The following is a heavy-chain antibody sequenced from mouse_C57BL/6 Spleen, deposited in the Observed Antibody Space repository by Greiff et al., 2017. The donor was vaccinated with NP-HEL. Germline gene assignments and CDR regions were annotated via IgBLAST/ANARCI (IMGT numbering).Heavy chain of an antibody. CDR1: GFNIKDDY. CDR3: TTGYGKGD. CDR2: IDPENGDT. Sequence: VQLKESGAELVRPGASVKLSCTASGFNIKDDYMHWVKQRPEQGLEWIGWIDPENGDTEYASKFQGKATITADTSSNTAYLQLSSLTSEDTAVYYCTTGYGKGDWGQGTLVTVSA. J-gene: IGHJ3*01. V-gene: IGHV14-4*01. D-gene: IGHD2-1*01.